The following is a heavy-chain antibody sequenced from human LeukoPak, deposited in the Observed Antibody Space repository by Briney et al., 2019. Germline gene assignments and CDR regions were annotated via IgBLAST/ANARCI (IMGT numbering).Heavy chain of an antibody. V-gene: IGHV3-23*01. Sequence: GGSLRLSCVASGFTFSSYAMSWVRQAPGKGLEWVSAISGSGVTTHYAGSVKGRFSISRDNSKNTLYLQMNSLRAEDTAVYYCAKDDVYYYYYGMDVWGQGTTVTVSS. CDR3: AKDDVYYYYYGMDV. CDR2: ISGSGVTT. J-gene: IGHJ6*02. CDR1: GFTFSSYA.